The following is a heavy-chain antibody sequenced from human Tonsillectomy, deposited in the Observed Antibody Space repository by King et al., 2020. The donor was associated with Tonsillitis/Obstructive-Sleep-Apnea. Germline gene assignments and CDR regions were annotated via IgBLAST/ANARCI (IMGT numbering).Heavy chain of an antibody. Sequence: VQLQQWGAGLLKPSETLSLTCAVYGGSFSGYYWSWIRQPPGKGLEWIGEINHSGSTNYNPSLKSRVTISVDTSKNQFSLKLSSVTAADTAAYYCARVLQGDFWSGYYPYYYYYYMDVWGKGTTVTVSS. D-gene: IGHD3-3*01. CDR3: ARVLQGDFWSGYYPYYYYYYMDV. J-gene: IGHJ6*03. V-gene: IGHV4-34*01. CDR2: INHSGST. CDR1: GGSFSGYY.